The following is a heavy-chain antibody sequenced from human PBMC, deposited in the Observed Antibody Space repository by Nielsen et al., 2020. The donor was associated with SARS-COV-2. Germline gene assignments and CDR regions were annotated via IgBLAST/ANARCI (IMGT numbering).Heavy chain of an antibody. CDR2: INPSGGST. CDR3: AGSLYCSGGSCYDGMDV. D-gene: IGHD2-15*01. V-gene: IGHV1-46*01. CDR1: GGTFSSYA. J-gene: IGHJ6*02. Sequence: ASVKVSCKASGGTFSSYAISWVRQAPGQGLEWMGIINPSGGSTSYAQKFQGRVTMTRDTSTSTVYMELSSLRSEDTAMYYCAGSLYCSGGSCYDGMDVWGQGTTVTVSS.